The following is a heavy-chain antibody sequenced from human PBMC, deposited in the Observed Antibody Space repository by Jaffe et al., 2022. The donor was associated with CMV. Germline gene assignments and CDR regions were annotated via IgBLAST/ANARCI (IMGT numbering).Heavy chain of an antibody. CDR3: ASGGQCINALCQNVAYFQF. CDR1: GFTFSSYE. J-gene: IGHJ1*01. D-gene: IGHD1-20*01. Sequence: EVHLVESGGGVIQPGGSLRLSCAASGFTFSSYEMNWVRQAPGKGLEWIANVTSNGLTTHYAESVKGRITISRDNAKNLLYLEMNSLRVEDTAVYFCASGGQCINALCQNVAYFQFWGQGTLVSVSS. V-gene: IGHV3-48*03. CDR2: VTSNGLTT.